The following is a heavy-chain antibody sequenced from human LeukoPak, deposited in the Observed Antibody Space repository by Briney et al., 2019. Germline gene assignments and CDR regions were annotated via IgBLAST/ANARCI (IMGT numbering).Heavy chain of an antibody. CDR2: ISWNSGKI. J-gene: IGHJ4*02. V-gene: IGHV3-9*01. CDR1: GFIFDDYA. D-gene: IGHD6-13*01. CDR3: AKDIASSPVRGTYYFDY. Sequence: PGRSLRLSCAASGFIFDDYAMHWVRQAPGKGLEWVSGISWNSGKIGYADSVRGRFTISRDNAKNSLYLQMNSLRVEDTALYYCAKDIASSPVRGTYYFDYWGQGTLVTVSS.